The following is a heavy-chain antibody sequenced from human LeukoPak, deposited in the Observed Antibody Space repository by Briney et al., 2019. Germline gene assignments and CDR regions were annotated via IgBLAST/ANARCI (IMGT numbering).Heavy chain of an antibody. CDR3: ASLTHWNY. CDR1: GFTFSSYS. Sequence: AGGSPRLSCAASGFTFSSYSMNWVRQAPGKGLEWVSSISSSSSYIYYADSVKGRFTISRDNAKNSLYLQMNSLRAEDTAVYYCASLTHWNYWGQGTLVTVSS. V-gene: IGHV3-21*01. J-gene: IGHJ4*02. D-gene: IGHD3-3*01. CDR2: ISSSSSYI.